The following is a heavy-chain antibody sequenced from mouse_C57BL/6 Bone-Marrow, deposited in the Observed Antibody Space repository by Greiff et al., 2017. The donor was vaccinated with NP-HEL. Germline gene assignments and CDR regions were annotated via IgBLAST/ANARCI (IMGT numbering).Heavy chain of an antibody. Sequence: QVQLQQPGAELVKPGASVKLSCKASGYTFTSYWMHWVKQRPGQGLEWIGMIHPNSGSTNYNEKFKSKATLTVDKSSSTAYMQLSSLTSEDSAVYYCAIAYYSNYPYYFDDWGQGTTLTVSS. V-gene: IGHV1-64*01. CDR1: GYTFTSYW. J-gene: IGHJ2*01. D-gene: IGHD2-5*01. CDR2: IHPNSGST. CDR3: AIAYYSNYPYYFDD.